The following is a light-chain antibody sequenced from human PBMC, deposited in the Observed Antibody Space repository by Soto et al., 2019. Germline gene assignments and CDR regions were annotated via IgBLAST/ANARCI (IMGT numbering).Light chain of an antibody. J-gene: IGKJ4*01. V-gene: IGKV3-15*01. CDR1: QSVSNN. Sequence: EIVMTQSPATLSVSPGERATLSCRASQSVSNNLAWYQQKPGQAPRLLIFGASTRATGIPARFSGSGSGTEFTLIISSLHSEDFAVYYCQQYNTWSPLAFGGGTKVETK. CDR2: GAS. CDR3: QQYNTWSPLA.